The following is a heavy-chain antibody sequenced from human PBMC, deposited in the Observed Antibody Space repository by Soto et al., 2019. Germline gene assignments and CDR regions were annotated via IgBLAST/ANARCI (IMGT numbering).Heavy chain of an antibody. D-gene: IGHD3-22*01. V-gene: IGHV3-11*01. CDR2: ISGGGGSTI. Sequence: GSLRLSCAASGFTFSDYYMNWIRQAPGKGLEWISYISGGGGSTIYYTDSVKGRFTISRDNTKKSLYLDMNSLRAEDTAVYFCARGRGYYDSSGYDFWGQGTPVTVSS. J-gene: IGHJ4*02. CDR3: ARGRGYYDSSGYDF. CDR1: GFTFSDYY.